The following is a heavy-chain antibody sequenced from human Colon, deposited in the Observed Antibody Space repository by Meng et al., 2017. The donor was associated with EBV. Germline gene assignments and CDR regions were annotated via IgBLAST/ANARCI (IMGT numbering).Heavy chain of an antibody. CDR3: ARGNAYNAPSFDY. CDR2: IYHGGNT. D-gene: IGHD5-24*01. Sequence: QVQLQESGQGLVGPSGTLPRTCAVSGASTRSNNWWSWVRQPPGKGLEWIGEIYHGGNTNYNPSLKSRVTISVDRSNDQFSLSLSSVTAADTAVYYCARGNAYNAPSFDYWGQGTLVTVSS. J-gene: IGHJ4*02. V-gene: IGHV4-4*02. CDR1: GASTRSNNW.